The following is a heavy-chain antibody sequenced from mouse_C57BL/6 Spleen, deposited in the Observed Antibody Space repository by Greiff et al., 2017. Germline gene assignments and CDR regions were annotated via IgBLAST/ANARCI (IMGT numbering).Heavy chain of an antibody. Sequence: VQLQQSGPELVKPGASVKISCKASGYAFSSSWMNWVKQRPGKGLEWIGRIYPGDGDTNYNGKFKGKATLTADKSSSTAYMQLSSLTSEDAAVYFCARDYGSSWAYWGQGTLVTVSA. CDR3: ARDYGSSWAY. CDR1: GYAFSSSW. V-gene: IGHV1-82*01. CDR2: IYPGDGDT. J-gene: IGHJ3*01. D-gene: IGHD1-1*01.